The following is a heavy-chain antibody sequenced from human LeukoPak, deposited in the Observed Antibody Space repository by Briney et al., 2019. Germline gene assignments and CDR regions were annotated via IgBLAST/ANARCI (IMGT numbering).Heavy chain of an antibody. D-gene: IGHD3-22*01. CDR1: GFSFSSYA. J-gene: IGHJ4*02. V-gene: IGHV3-23*01. CDR3: ARLPTFYYDSSGYHYDY. CDR2: TAGSGISK. Sequence: GGSLRLSCAASGFSFSSYAMSWVRQAPGRGLEWASSTAGSGISKDYADSVKGRFTISKDKSKNTLYLQMDNLRAEDTGVYFCARLPTFYYDSSGYHYDYWGQGTLVTVSS.